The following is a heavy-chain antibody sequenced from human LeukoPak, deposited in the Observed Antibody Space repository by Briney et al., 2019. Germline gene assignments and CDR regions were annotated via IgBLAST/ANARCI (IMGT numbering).Heavy chain of an antibody. D-gene: IGHD6-6*01. J-gene: IGHJ4*02. CDR3: ARYPLAFDF. V-gene: IGHV4-59*02. CDR1: GDSVTNHQ. Sequence: SETLSLTCTASGDSVTNHQWSWVRQPPGKGLEWIAYIHHSGSTSYNPSLKNRVTISMDTSKNQFSLRLISVTAADTAVYYCARYPLAFDFWGQGILVAVSS. CDR2: IHHSGST.